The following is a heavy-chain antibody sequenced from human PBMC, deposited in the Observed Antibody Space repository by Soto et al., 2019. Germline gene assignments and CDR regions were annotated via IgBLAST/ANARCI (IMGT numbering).Heavy chain of an antibody. J-gene: IGHJ6*02. D-gene: IGHD4-4*01. CDR1: GGSFSGYY. CDR3: AGGTDYRWVL. V-gene: IGHV4-34*01. CDR2: IHHSGST. Sequence: SETLSLTCVVHGGSFSGYYWSWVRQPPEKGLEWIGEIHHSGSTNYNPSLRSRVTMSVDTSKNQFSLKLNSLTAADAAVYYCAGGTDYRWVLWGQGTTVTVSS.